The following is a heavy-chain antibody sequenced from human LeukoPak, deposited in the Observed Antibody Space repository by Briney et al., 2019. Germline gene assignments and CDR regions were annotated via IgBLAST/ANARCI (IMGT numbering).Heavy chain of an antibody. CDR3: ARVRDGYNSGFYYFDY. D-gene: IGHD5-24*01. V-gene: IGHV1-69*05. J-gene: IGHJ4*02. Sequence: PVKVSCKASGGTFSSYAISWVRQAPGQGLEWMGRIIPIFGTANYAQKFQGRVTITTDESTSTAYMELSSLRSEDTAVYYCARVRDGYNSGFYYFDYWGQGTLVTVSS. CDR1: GGTFSSYA. CDR2: IIPIFGTA.